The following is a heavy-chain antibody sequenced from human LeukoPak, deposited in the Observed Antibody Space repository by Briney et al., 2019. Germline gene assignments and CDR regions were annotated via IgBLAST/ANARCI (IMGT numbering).Heavy chain of an antibody. D-gene: IGHD2-2*01. Sequence: SETLSLTCTVSGYSISRGYYWGWIRQPPGKGLEWIGSMYHSGSTYYNPSLKSRVTISIDTSKNQFSLKLSSVTAADTAVYYCARYHMLNRGVNWFDPWGQGILVTVSS. CDR2: MYHSGST. V-gene: IGHV4-38-2*02. J-gene: IGHJ5*02. CDR3: ARYHMLNRGVNWFDP. CDR1: GYSISRGYY.